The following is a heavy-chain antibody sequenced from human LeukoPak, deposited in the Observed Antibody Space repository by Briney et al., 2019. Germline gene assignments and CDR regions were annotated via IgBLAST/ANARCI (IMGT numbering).Heavy chain of an antibody. CDR2: IYHSGST. J-gene: IGHJ4*02. Sequence: PSGTPSLTCTVSGYSISSGYYWGWIRQPPGKGLEWLGSIYHSGSTYYNPPLRSRVTISVDTCKNQFSLKLSSVTAADTAVDYCAGSLIANCTNSVCYGNFDYWGQRTLVTVSS. CDR3: AGSLIANCTNSVCYGNFDY. CDR1: GYSISSGYY. D-gene: IGHD2-8*01. V-gene: IGHV4-38-2*02.